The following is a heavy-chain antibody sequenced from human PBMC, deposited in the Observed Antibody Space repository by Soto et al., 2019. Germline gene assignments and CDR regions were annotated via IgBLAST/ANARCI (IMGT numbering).Heavy chain of an antibody. CDR2: ISGGGDGT. Sequence: EVQLLESGGGLVQPGGSLRLSCAASGFTFGNYAMIWVRQAPGKGLEWVSTISGGGDGTYYADSVRGRFTISRENSRNTVYLQMNSLRAEDTAVYYCAKKGLGSLATYCSTGDCHYAFDIWGQGTMVTVPS. CDR3: AKKGLGSLATYCSTGDCHYAFDI. CDR1: GFTFGNYA. V-gene: IGHV3-23*01. J-gene: IGHJ3*02. D-gene: IGHD2-15*01.